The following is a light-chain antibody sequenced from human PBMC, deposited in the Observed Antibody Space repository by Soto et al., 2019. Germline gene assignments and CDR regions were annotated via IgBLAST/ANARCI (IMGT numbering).Light chain of an antibody. CDR3: QQYNSYPWT. CDR2: DAS. CDR1: QSISSW. Sequence: GDRVTITCRASQSISSWLAWYQQKPGKAPKLLIYDASSLESGVPSRFSGSGSGTEFTLTITSLQPDDFATYYCQQYNSYPWTLGQGTKVHIK. J-gene: IGKJ1*01. V-gene: IGKV1-5*01.